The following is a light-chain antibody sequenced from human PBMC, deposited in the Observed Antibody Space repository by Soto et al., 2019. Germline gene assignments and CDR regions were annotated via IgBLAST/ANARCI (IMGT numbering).Light chain of an antibody. V-gene: IGKV3D-15*01. CDR1: QSVSSN. CDR3: QQYQDWPLT. J-gene: IGKJ4*01. Sequence: EIVMTQSPATLSVSPGERATLSCRASQSVSSNFAWYQQRPAQAPRLLIYDVSTRATGVPTRFSGSGSGTEFTLTISSLQSEDFAVYYCQQYQDWPLTFGGGTKVDIK. CDR2: DVS.